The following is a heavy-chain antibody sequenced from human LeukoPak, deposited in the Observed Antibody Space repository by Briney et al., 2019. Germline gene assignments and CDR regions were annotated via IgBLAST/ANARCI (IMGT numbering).Heavy chain of an antibody. CDR3: ARADFSSSWSLGY. CDR2: ISGSGGST. CDR1: GFTFSSYA. V-gene: IGHV3-23*01. J-gene: IGHJ4*02. D-gene: IGHD6-13*01. Sequence: QPGASLRLSCAASGFTFSSYAMSWVRQAPGKGLEWVSAISGSGGSTYYADSVKGRFTISRDNSKNTLYLQMNSLRAEDTAVYYCARADFSSSWSLGYWGQGTLVTVSS.